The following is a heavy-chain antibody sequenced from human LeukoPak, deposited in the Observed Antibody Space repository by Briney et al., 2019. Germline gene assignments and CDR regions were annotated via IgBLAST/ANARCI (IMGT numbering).Heavy chain of an antibody. D-gene: IGHD6-19*01. CDR3: ALAVAGTRAAFDI. CDR2: INHSGST. CDR1: GGSFSGYY. V-gene: IGHV4-34*01. Sequence: KPSETLSLTCAVYGGSFSGYYWSWIRQPPGKGLEWIGEINHSGSTNYNPSLKSRVTISVDTSKNQFSLKLSSVTAADTAVYYCALAVAGTRAAFDIWGQGTMVTVSS. J-gene: IGHJ3*02.